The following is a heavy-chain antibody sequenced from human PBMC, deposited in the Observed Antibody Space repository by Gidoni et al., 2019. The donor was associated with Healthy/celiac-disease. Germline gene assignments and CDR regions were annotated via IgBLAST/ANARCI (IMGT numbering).Heavy chain of an antibody. CDR2: ISYDGSNK. CDR1: GLTFSSYG. CDR3: AKEWAAAEAFDI. J-gene: IGHJ3*02. Sequence: QVQLVESGGGVVQPGRPLRLSCAASGLTFSSYGMHWVRQAPGKGLGWVAVISYDGSNKYYADSVKGRFTISRDNSKNTLYLQMNSLRAEDTAVYYCAKEWAAAEAFDIWGQGTMVTVSS. D-gene: IGHD6-13*01. V-gene: IGHV3-30*18.